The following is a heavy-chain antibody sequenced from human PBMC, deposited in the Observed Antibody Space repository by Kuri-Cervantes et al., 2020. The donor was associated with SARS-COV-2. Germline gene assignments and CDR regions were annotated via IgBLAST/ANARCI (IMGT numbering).Heavy chain of an antibody. J-gene: IGHJ5*02. CDR3: ATDHWSGGSCNPYNWFDP. CDR2: IIPILGIA. Sequence: SVKVSCKASGGTFSSYTSSWVRQAPGQGLEWMGRIIPILGIANYAQKFQGRVTITADKSTSTAYMELSSLRSEDTAVYYCATDHWSGGSCNPYNWFDPWGQGTLVTVSS. CDR1: GGTFSSYT. V-gene: IGHV1-69*04. D-gene: IGHD2-15*01.